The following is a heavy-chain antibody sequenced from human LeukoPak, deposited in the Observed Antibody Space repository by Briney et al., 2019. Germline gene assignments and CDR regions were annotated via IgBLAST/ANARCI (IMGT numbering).Heavy chain of an antibody. D-gene: IGHD4-17*01. CDR3: ARFEEVYGYGDSVYYFDY. CDR1: GYTFTSYG. CDR2: ISAYNGNT. Sequence: ASVKVSCKASGYTFTSYGISWVRQAPGQGLEWMGWISAYNGNTNYAQKLQGRVTMTIDTSTSTAYMELRSLRSDDTAVYYCARFEEVYGYGDSVYYFDYWGQGTLVTVSS. V-gene: IGHV1-18*01. J-gene: IGHJ4*02.